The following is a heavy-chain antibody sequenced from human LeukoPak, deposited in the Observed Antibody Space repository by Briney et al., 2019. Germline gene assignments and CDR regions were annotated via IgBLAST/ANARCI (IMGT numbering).Heavy chain of an antibody. CDR1: GASISSFY. D-gene: IGHD3-10*01. V-gene: IGHV4-59*01. Sequence: PSETLSLTCTVSGASISSFYWSWIRQPPGKGLEWIGYIYYTGSTNYNPSLWSRVTISLDTSKDQFSLKLTSVTAADTAVYYCARSYSSGSYYPPFDPWGQGTLVTVSS. J-gene: IGHJ5*02. CDR3: ARSYSSGSYYPPFDP. CDR2: IYYTGST.